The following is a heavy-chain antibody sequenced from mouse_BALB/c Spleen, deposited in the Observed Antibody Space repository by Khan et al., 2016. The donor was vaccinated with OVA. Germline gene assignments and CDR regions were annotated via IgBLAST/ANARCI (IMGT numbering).Heavy chain of an antibody. CDR1: GYSFTGYF. V-gene: IGHV1-20*02. D-gene: IGHD1-1*01. J-gene: IGHJ2*01. Sequence: EVQLQQSGPELVKPGASVKISCKASGYSFTGYFMNWVMQSHGKSLEWIGRINPHIGETYYNQKFKGKATLTEDESSSTAHMELRSLASEDSAVYYCARIYRSDFDYWGQGTTVTVSS. CDR2: INPHIGET. CDR3: ARIYRSDFDY.